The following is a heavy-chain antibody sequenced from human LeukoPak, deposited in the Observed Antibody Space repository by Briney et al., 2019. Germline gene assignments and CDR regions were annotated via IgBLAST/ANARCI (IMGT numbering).Heavy chain of an antibody. CDR1: GFTFSNYD. J-gene: IGHJ4*02. CDR3: AKEGPSSPIDY. V-gene: IGHV3-23*01. CDR2: ISGSGGST. Sequence: GGSLRLSCAASGFTFSNYDMSWVRQAPGKGLEWVSGISGSGGSTYHADSVKGRFTISRDNSKNTLYLQMNSLRAEDTAVYYCAKEGPSSPIDYWGQGTLVTVSS. D-gene: IGHD6-6*01.